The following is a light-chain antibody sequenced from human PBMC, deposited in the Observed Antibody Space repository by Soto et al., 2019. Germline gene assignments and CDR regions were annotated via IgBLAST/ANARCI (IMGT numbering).Light chain of an antibody. CDR1: QSVSSGY. V-gene: IGKV3-20*01. J-gene: IGKJ5*01. Sequence: EIVLTQSPGTLSLSPGERATLPCRASQSVSSGYLAWYQQKPGQAPRLLIYGASSRATGIQDRFSGSGSGTDFTLTISRLEPEDFAVYYCQQYGSSGFTFGQGTRLE. CDR2: GAS. CDR3: QQYGSSGFT.